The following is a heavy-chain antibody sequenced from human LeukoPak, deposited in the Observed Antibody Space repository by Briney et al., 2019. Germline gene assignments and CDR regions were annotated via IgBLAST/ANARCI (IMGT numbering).Heavy chain of an antibody. CDR2: IKQDGSVK. J-gene: IGHJ3*02. CDR3: ARDIMYYDGDAFDI. Sequence: GGSLRLSCAASGFTFSDYYMSWIRQAPGKGLEWVANIKQDGSVKYYVDSVKGRFTISRDNAKNSLYLQMNSLRAEDTAVYYCARDIMYYDGDAFDIWGQGTMVTVSS. V-gene: IGHV3-7*01. CDR1: GFTFSDYY. D-gene: IGHD3-22*01.